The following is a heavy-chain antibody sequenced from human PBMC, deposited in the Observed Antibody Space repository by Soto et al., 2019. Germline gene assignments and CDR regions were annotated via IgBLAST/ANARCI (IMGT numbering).Heavy chain of an antibody. CDR2: ISSSSSYI. CDR3: AREDSSMVYGARRYYYYMDV. D-gene: IGHD2-8*01. CDR1: GFTFSSYS. J-gene: IGHJ6*03. Sequence: GGSLRLSCAASGFTFSSYSMNWVRQAPGKGLEWVSSISSSSSYIYYADSVKGRFTISRDNAKNSLYLQMNSLRAEDTAVYYCAREDSSMVYGARRYYYYMDVWGKGTTVTVSS. V-gene: IGHV3-21*01.